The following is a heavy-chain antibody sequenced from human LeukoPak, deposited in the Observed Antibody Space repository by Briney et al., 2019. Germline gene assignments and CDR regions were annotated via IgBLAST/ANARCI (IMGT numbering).Heavy chain of an antibody. CDR2: TYYRSKWYN. CDR1: GDSVSSNSAA. CDR3: ARAPLLWFGELSTGWDY. D-gene: IGHD3-10*01. Sequence: SQTLSLTCAISGDSVSSNSAAWNWIRQSPSRGLEWLGRTYYRSKWYNDYAVSVKSRITINPDTSKNQFSLQLNSVTPEDTAVYYCARAPLLWFGELSTGWDYWGQGTLVTVSS. J-gene: IGHJ4*02. V-gene: IGHV6-1*01.